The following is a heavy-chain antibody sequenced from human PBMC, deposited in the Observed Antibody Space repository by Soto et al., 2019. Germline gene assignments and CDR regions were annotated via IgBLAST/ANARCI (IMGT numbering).Heavy chain of an antibody. Sequence: QVQLVQSGTEVKKPGASVKVSCQASGYSISAYYIHWVRQAPGQGLEWMGWIDPKNGGTVSAKKFQGRLTMTRDTSISPVYMDLSGLTSDDTALYYCGRDDYGIFPYWGQGSLVTVSS. CDR2: IDPKNGGT. CDR1: GYSISAYY. V-gene: IGHV1-2*02. D-gene: IGHD3-10*01. J-gene: IGHJ4*02. CDR3: GRDDYGIFPY.